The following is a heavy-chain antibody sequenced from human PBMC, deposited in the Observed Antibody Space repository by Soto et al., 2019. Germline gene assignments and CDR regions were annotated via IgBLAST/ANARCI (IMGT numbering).Heavy chain of an antibody. J-gene: IGHJ5*02. Sequence: EVQLVESGGGLVQPGGSLRLSCAASGFTFSTYWMHWVRQAPGKGLVWVSRIKSDGSSTSYADSVKGRFTISRDNAKNTLYLQMNSLRAEDTAVYYCVRGYSSGWYNWFDPWGQGTLVTVSS. V-gene: IGHV3-74*01. CDR1: GFTFSTYW. D-gene: IGHD6-19*01. CDR2: IKSDGSST. CDR3: VRGYSSGWYNWFDP.